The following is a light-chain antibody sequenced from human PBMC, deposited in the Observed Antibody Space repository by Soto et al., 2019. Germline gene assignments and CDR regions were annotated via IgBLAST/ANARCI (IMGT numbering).Light chain of an antibody. CDR2: EVS. CDR3: SSYATSSPYI. V-gene: IGLV2-14*01. J-gene: IGLJ1*01. CDR1: SNDVGGYDY. Sequence: QSVLTQPASVSGSPGHSITISCTGTSNDVGGYDYVSWYQQHPGKAPKLVIYEVSHWPSGISDRFSGSKSGNTASLTISGLQVEDEADYYCSSYATSSPYIFGPGTKVTVL.